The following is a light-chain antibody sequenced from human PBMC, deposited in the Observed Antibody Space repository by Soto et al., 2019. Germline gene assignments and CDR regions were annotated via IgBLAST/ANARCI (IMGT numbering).Light chain of an antibody. J-gene: IGKJ5*01. CDR1: QSISSW. CDR3: QQYESYSVT. V-gene: IGKV1-5*03. Sequence: DIQMTQSPSTLSASVGVRVTITCRASQSISSWLAWYQQKPGKAPNLLIYKASSLESGVPSRFSGSGSGTEFTLTISSLQPDDFATYYCQQYESYSVTFGQGTRLEIK. CDR2: KAS.